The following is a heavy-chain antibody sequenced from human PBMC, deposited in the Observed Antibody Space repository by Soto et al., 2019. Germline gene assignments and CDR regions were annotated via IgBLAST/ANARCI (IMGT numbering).Heavy chain of an antibody. J-gene: IGHJ3*02. V-gene: IGHV1-69*02. CDR1: GGTFSTYS. CDR2: IIPMLGIR. Sequence: QVQLVQSGAEVKKPGSSVKVSCKDSGGTFSTYSMFWVRQAPGQGLEWMGRIIPMLGIRNYAQRFQGRVTITADKSTATAHMERSSLRSEDTALYYCTIGSWSGEVFDIWGQGTMVTVSS. D-gene: IGHD2-21*01. CDR3: TIGSWSGEVFDI.